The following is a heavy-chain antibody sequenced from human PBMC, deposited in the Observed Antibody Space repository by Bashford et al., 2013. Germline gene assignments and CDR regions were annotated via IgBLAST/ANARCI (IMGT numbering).Heavy chain of an antibody. Sequence: VASVKVSCKASGYTFTSYGISWVRQAPGQGLEWMGWINPNSGGTNYAQKFQGRVTMTRDTSISTAYMELSRLRSDDTAVYYCARTVAGMWARYYYYGMDVWGQGTTVTVSS. V-gene: IGHV1-2*02. CDR3: ARTVAGMWARYYYYGMDV. D-gene: IGHD6-19*01. J-gene: IGHJ6*02. CDR2: INPNSGGT. CDR1: GYTFTSYG.